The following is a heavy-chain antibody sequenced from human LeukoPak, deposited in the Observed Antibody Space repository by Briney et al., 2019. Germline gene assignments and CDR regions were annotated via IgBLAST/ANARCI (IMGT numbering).Heavy chain of an antibody. CDR2: ISGSGGST. J-gene: IGHJ4*02. Sequence: PGGSLRLSCAASGFTFSSYAVSWVRQAPGKGLECVSAISGSGGSTYYADSVKGRFTISRDNSKNTLYLQMNSLRAEDTAVYYCAKEYYYDSSGYYPDWGQGTLVTVSS. CDR3: AKEYYYDSSGYYPD. D-gene: IGHD3-22*01. V-gene: IGHV3-23*01. CDR1: GFTFSSYA.